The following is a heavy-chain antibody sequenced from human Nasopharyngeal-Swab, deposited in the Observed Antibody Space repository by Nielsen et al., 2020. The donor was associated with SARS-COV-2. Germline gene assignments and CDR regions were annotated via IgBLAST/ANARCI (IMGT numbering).Heavy chain of an antibody. J-gene: IGHJ6*02. V-gene: IGHV3-15*01. CDR3: GYYGDEYYYYYYGMDV. CDR1: GFTFSNAW. CDR2: IKSKTDGGTT. D-gene: IGHD4-17*01. Sequence: GALKISCAASGFTFSNAWMSWVCQAPGRGLEWVGRIKSKTDGGTTDYAAPVKGRFTISRDDSKNTLYLQMNSLKTEDTAVYYCGYYGDEYYYYYYGMDVWGQGTTVTVSS.